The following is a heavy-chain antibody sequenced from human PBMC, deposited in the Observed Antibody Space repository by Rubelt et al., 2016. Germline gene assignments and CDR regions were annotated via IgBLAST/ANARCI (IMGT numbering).Heavy chain of an antibody. CDR2: IYYSGST. D-gene: IGHD2-15*01. CDR3: ARDYCSGGSCQDY. CDR1: GGSISSSSYY. Sequence: QLQLQESGPGLVKPSETLSLTCTVSGGSISSSSYYWGWICQPPGKGLEWIGRIYYSGSTYYNPSLKSRCTISVDTSKNQFSLKVSSVTAADTAVYYCARDYCSGGSCQDYWGQGTLVTVSS. J-gene: IGHJ4*02. V-gene: IGHV4-39*07.